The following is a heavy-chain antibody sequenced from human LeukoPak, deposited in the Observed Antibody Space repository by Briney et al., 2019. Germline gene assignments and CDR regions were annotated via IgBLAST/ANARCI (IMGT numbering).Heavy chain of an antibody. CDR1: GGSITSSSYY. V-gene: IGHV4-39*07. Sequence: SETLSHTCTVSGGSITSSSYYWGWIRQPPGKGLEWIGSISYRGSAYYNPSLKSRVTISEETSKNQFSLNLISVTAADTAVYYCAKDVYDFWSGYYNSYDYWGQGTLVTVSS. D-gene: IGHD3-3*01. J-gene: IGHJ4*02. CDR3: AKDVYDFWSGYYNSYDY. CDR2: ISYRGSA.